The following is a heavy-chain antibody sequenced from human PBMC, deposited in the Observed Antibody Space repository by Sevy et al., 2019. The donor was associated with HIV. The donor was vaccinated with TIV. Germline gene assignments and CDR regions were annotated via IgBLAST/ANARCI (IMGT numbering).Heavy chain of an antibody. CDR1: GYTFTSYA. Sequence: ASVKVSCKASGYTFTSYAMHWVRQAPGQRLEWMGWINAGNGNTKNSQKFQGRVTITSDTSASTAYMELSGLRSEDTAVYYCARDGPYDFWSGYFSPKPSDAFDIWGQGTMVTVSS. V-gene: IGHV1-3*01. CDR3: ARDGPYDFWSGYFSPKPSDAFDI. CDR2: INAGNGNT. D-gene: IGHD3-3*01. J-gene: IGHJ3*02.